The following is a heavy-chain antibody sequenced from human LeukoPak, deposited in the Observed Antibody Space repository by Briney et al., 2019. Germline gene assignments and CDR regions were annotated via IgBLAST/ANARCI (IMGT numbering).Heavy chain of an antibody. J-gene: IGHJ4*02. V-gene: IGHV3-23*01. CDR2: ISGSGGST. Sequence: SGGSLRLSCAASGFTFTSYAMSWVRQAPGKGLEWGSAISGSGGSTYHADSVKGRFTISRDNSKNTLYLQMNSLRAEDTAVYYCAKMGVVAARPGTFDYWGQGTLVTVSS. CDR3: AKMGVVAARPGTFDY. D-gene: IGHD6-6*01. CDR1: GFTFTSYA.